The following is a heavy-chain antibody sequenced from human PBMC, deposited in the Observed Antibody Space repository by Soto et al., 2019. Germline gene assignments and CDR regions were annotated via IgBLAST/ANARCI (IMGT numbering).Heavy chain of an antibody. CDR1: GFTFSNAW. D-gene: IGHD2-15*01. CDR2: IKSKTDGGTT. V-gene: IGHV3-15*01. Sequence: GGSLRLSCAASGFTFSNAWMSWVRQAPGKGLEWVGRIKSKTDGGTTDYAAPVKGRFTISRDDSKNTLYLQMNSLKTEDTAVYYXTTDRCSGGSCYDAFDIWGQGTMVTVSS. J-gene: IGHJ3*02. CDR3: TTDRCSGGSCYDAFDI.